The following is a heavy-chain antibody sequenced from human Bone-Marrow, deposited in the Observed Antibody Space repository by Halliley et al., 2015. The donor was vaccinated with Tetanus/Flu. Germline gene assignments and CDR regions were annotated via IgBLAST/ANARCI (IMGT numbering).Heavy chain of an antibody. CDR3: AREDCSAGSCTLDI. CDR2: ASYRGNP. J-gene: IGHJ4*02. D-gene: IGHD2-15*01. V-gene: IGHV4-59*01. Sequence: IGDASYRGNPNYNPPLKSRVSISTDTSNNQLSLKLVAVTAADTAAYFCAREDCSAGSCTLDIWSQGTLVTVSS.